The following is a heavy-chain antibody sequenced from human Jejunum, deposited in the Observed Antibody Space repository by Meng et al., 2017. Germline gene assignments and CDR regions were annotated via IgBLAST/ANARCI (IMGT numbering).Heavy chain of an antibody. CDR3: VRARVTGNKDFRVGGTDV. CDR2: ISYDGSNK. V-gene: IGHV3-30*01. CDR1: GFMLSGYA. J-gene: IGHJ6*02. Sequence: GESLKISCAASGFMLSGYAMHWVRQTPGKGLEWVTLISYDGSNKYSADSVKGRFTISRDNSKNTLDLQMNSLRVEDTAIYYCVRARVTGNKDFRVGGTDVWGQGTTVTVSS. D-gene: IGHD3-16*01.